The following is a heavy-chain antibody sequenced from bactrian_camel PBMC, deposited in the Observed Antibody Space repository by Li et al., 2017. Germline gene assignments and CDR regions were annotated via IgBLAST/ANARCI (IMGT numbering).Heavy chain of an antibody. J-gene: IGHJ4*01. CDR2: IDARGSTT. CDR1: GFVFRKYG. D-gene: IGHD1*01. V-gene: IGHV3S1*01. CDR3: AAKYATQACSLESMRPQF. Sequence: VQLVESGGRVAQPGESLNLSCAASGFVFRKYGMKWSRQAPGKELEWVATIDARGSTTYYPPRLEGRFIISRDNAKNILYLQMNDLKPEDTGMYYCAAKYATQACSLESMRPQFWGRGTQVTVS.